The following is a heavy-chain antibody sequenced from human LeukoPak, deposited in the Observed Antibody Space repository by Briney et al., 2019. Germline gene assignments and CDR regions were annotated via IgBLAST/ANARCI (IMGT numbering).Heavy chain of an antibody. V-gene: IGHV4-4*07. Sequence: PSETLSLTCSVSGGSISSYYWSWIRQPAGKGLEWIGRIYTSGSTNYNPSLKSRVTMSVDTSKNQFSLKLSSVTAADTAVYYCARHGCRSGSYYFDYWGQGTLVTVSS. J-gene: IGHJ4*02. D-gene: IGHD1-26*01. CDR3: ARHGCRSGSYYFDY. CDR2: IYTSGST. CDR1: GGSISSYY.